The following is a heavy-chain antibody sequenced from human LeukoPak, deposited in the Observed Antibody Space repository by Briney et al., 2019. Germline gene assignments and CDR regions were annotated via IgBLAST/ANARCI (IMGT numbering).Heavy chain of an antibody. Sequence: GGSLRLSCVGSGFAAFENYGMSWVRQAPGKGLEWVANIKEDGSEIYYVDAVKGRFSISRDNAKTSLYLQMHSLSVADTGLYYCVTDQTGRHPYFFDYWGQGTLVTVSS. J-gene: IGHJ4*02. CDR1: GFAAFENYG. CDR3: VTDQTGRHPYFFDY. CDR2: IKEDGSEI. V-gene: IGHV3-7*01. D-gene: IGHD3-10*01.